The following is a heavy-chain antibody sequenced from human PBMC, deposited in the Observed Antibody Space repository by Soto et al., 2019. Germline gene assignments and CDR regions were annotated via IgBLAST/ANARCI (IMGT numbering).Heavy chain of an antibody. CDR3: ARESHDILTGPPWVWYFDL. D-gene: IGHD3-9*01. CDR1: GGSFSGYY. V-gene: IGHV4-34*01. Sequence: QVQLQQWGAGPLRPLETLSLTCGVSGGSFSGYYWAWIRQSPGKGLEWLGEINDRGSINYIPSLKSRVSISVDTSKNHYSLNLRSVTAADTAVYYCARESHDILTGPPWVWYFDLWGRGTLVTVSS. CDR2: INDRGSI. J-gene: IGHJ2*01.